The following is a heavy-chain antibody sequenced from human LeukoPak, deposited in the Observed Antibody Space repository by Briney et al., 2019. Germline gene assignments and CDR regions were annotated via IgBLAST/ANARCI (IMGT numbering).Heavy chain of an antibody. Sequence: GGSLRLSCAASGFTFDDYTMHWVRQAPGKGLEWVSLISWDGGSTYYADSVKGRFTISRDNSKNSLYLQMNSLRTEDTASYYCAKDIRWSPEYYFDYWGQGTLVTVSS. CDR1: GFTFDDYT. D-gene: IGHD2-15*01. CDR2: ISWDGGST. V-gene: IGHV3-43*01. CDR3: AKDIRWSPEYYFDY. J-gene: IGHJ4*02.